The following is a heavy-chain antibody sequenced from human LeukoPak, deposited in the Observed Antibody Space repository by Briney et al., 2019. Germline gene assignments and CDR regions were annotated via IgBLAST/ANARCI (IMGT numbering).Heavy chain of an antibody. V-gene: IGHV3-74*01. CDR3: AAAGRGSLDY. CDR1: GFTRSSFW. D-gene: IGHD3-16*01. CDR2: ISSDGSST. Sequence: GGPLRLSCSASGFTRSSFWMHWVRQAPGKGLEWVSRISSDGSSTNYADSVKGRFAISRDAAKNTLFLQINSLRAEDTAVYFCAAAGRGSLDYWGQGTLVTVSS. J-gene: IGHJ4*02.